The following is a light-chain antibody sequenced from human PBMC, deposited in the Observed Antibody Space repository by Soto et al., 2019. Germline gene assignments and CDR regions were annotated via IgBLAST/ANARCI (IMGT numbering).Light chain of an antibody. V-gene: IGKV3-20*01. Sequence: EIILTQSPDTLSLSPGERGTLSCRASQTVSSNYLAWCQQRPGQAPRLLISGASTRAAGIPDRCSGSVAGTCFTLTITRLEPDDSALYFCQQYTGPPTTVGQGTRLEMK. CDR2: GAS. CDR3: QQYTGPPTT. CDR1: QTVSSNY. J-gene: IGKJ5*01.